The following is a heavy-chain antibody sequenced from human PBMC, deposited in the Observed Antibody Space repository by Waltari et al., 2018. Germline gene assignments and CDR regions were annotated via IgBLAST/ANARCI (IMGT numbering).Heavy chain of an antibody. D-gene: IGHD2-15*01. J-gene: IGHJ4*02. CDR2: MYYSGSH. CDR1: GDSISSSSYY. Sequence: QLQLQESGPGLVKASETLSLTCTVSGDSISSSSYYWGWVRQPPGKGLEWIGKMYYSGSHYYHPSLKSRVTISGDTAKSQFSLKLSSVTAADTSMYYCVRHARTTSGGKHFDHWGQGMLVTVSP. CDR3: VRHARTTSGGKHFDH. V-gene: IGHV4-39*01.